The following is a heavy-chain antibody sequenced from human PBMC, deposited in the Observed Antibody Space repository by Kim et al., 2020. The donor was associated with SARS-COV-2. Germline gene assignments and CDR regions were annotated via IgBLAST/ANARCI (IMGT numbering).Heavy chain of an antibody. D-gene: IGHD4-17*01. J-gene: IGHJ4*02. V-gene: IGHV4-30-2*05. CDR3: ARDKGNYGGNFYY. Sequence: YNPSLRSRVTISVDTSKNQFSLKLSSGTAADTAVYYCARDKGNYGGNFYYWGQGTLVTVSP.